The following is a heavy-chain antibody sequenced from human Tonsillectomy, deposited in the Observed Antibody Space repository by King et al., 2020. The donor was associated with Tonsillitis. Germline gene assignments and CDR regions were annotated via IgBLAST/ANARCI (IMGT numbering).Heavy chain of an antibody. D-gene: IGHD3-22*01. CDR3: VTPGYDSSGYHSDY. CDR2: IKPGDSDT. CDR1: GYSFTSYW. Sequence: QLVQSGAEVKKPGESLKISCKGSGYSFTSYWIAWVRQMPGKGLEWKGIIKPGDSDTRYSQAVQGQVTISADKSISTAYLPWSSLKASETAMYYCVTPGYDSSGYHSDYWGQGTLVTVSS. V-gene: IGHV5-51*01. J-gene: IGHJ4*02.